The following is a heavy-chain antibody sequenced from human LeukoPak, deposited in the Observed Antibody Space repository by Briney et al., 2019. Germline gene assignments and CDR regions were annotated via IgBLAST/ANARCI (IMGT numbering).Heavy chain of an antibody. CDR1: GYTFTSYD. CDR2: VNPNSGNT. J-gene: IGHJ6*02. D-gene: IGHD5-24*01. Sequence: ASVKVSCKASGYTFTSYDINWVRQATGQGLEWMGWVNPNSGNTGYAQKFQGRVTMTRNTSISTAYMELSSLRSEGTAVYYCAALRRDGYNPYYYYGMDVWGQGTTVTVSS. CDR3: AALRRDGYNPYYYYGMDV. V-gene: IGHV1-8*01.